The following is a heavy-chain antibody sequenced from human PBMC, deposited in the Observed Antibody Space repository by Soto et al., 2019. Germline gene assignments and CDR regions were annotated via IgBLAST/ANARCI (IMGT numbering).Heavy chain of an antibody. J-gene: IGHJ4*02. Sequence: QIQLHESGPGLVKPSQTLSLTCTVSGGSIRSGDYYWSWIRQTPERGLEWCGYVHYSGNTFYNPTIKSRATISVDTSRNQFSLKLCSDKAADSAVYYCGRVLMADDHVDYWSQAALVTVSP. CDR3: GRVLMADDHVDY. D-gene: IGHD2-8*01. CDR2: VHYSGNT. V-gene: IGHV4-30-4*01. CDR1: GGSIRSGDYY.